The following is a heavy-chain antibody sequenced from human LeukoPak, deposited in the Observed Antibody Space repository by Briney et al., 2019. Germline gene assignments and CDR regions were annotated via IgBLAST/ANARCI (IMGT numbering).Heavy chain of an antibody. CDR1: GITFSSYS. CDR2: ISSSSYI. J-gene: IGHJ4*02. D-gene: IGHD2-2*01. Sequence: GGSLRLSCAASGITFSSYSMNWVRQAPGKGLEWVSSISSSSYIYYADSVKGRFTISRDNAKNSLYLQMNSLRAEDTAVYYCANHLACGSTSCPPFDDWGQGTLVTVSS. V-gene: IGHV3-21*01. CDR3: ANHLACGSTSCPPFDD.